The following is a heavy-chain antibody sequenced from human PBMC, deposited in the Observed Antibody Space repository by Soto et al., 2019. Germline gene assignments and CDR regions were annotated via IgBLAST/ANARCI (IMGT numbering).Heavy chain of an antibody. Sequence: GGSLRLSCAASGFTFTRYSMNWVRQAPGKGLEWVSSISSTTNYIYYGGSMKGRFTISRDNAKNSLYLEMNSLRAEDTAVYYCARESEDLTSNFDYWGQGTLVTGS. J-gene: IGHJ4*02. V-gene: IGHV3-21*06. CDR1: GFTFTRYS. CDR2: ISSTTNYI. CDR3: ARESEDLTSNFDY.